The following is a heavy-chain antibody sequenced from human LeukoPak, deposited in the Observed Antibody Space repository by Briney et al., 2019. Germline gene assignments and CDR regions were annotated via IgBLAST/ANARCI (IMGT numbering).Heavy chain of an antibody. CDR3: ARDDPIGRFLDLRFDY. J-gene: IGHJ4*02. V-gene: IGHV3-48*01. CDR1: GFTFSTYS. D-gene: IGHD3-3*01. Sequence: GGSVRLSCAVSGFTFSTYSMNWVRQAPGKGLEWVSYITSSGTTMFYADSVEGRFTISRDNAKNSLYLQMNSLRAEDTAVYYCARDDPIGRFLDLRFDYWGQGTLVTVSS. CDR2: ITSSGTTM.